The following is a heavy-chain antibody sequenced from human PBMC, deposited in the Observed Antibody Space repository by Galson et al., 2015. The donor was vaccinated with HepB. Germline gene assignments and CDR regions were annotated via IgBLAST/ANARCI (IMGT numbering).Heavy chain of an antibody. V-gene: IGHV4-30-4*07. J-gene: IGHJ4*02. CDR3: ARGSYSGYDFGFDY. Sequence: TLSLTCAVSGGSVNSGAYSWSWIRQPPGKGLEWIGYIYHRGTTYYNPSLRSRVIMSLDTSRNYFSLRLRSVTAADTARYFCARGSYSGYDFGFDYWGQGALVAVSS. CDR1: GGSVNSGAYS. CDR2: IYHRGTT. D-gene: IGHD5-12*01.